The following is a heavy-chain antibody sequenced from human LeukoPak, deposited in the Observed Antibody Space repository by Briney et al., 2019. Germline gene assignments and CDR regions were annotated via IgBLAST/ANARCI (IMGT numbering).Heavy chain of an antibody. J-gene: IGHJ1*01. CDR3: ARGSYDSSDFEYFHH. CDR2: INPNSGGT. V-gene: IGHV1-2*02. Sequence: GASVKVSCKASGYTFTGYYMHWVRQAPGQGLEWMGWINPNSGGTNYAQKFQGRVTMTRDTSISTAYMELSRLTSDDTAFYYCARGSYDSSDFEYFHHWGQGALLTVSS. D-gene: IGHD3-22*01. CDR1: GYTFTGYY.